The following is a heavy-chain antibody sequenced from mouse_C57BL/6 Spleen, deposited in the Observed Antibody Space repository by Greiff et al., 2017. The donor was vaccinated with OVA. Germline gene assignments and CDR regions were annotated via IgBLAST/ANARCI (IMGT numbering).Heavy chain of an antibody. V-gene: IGHV7-3*01. CDR2: IRNKANGYTT. D-gene: IGHD2-5*01. CDR1: GFTFTDYY. CDR3: ARSISFYSNYEGYAMDY. J-gene: IGHJ4*01. Sequence: EVQLVESGGGLVQPGGSLSLSCAASGFTFTDYYMSWVRQPPGKALEWLGFIRNKANGYTTEYSASVKGRFTISRDNSQSILYLQMNALRAEDSATYYCARSISFYSNYEGYAMDYWGQGTSVTVSS.